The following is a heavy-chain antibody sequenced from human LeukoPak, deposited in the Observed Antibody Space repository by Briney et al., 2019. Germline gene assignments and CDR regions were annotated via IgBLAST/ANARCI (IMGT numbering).Heavy chain of an antibody. V-gene: IGHV3-53*01. CDR1: GFTVSSNY. CDR2: IYSGGST. J-gene: IGHJ5*02. Sequence: QPGGSLRLSCAASGFTVSSNYMSWVRQAPGKGLEWDSVIYSGGSTYYADSVKGRFTMSRDNSKNPLYLQMNSLRAEDTAVYYCARRGSTRSYGYWFDPWGQGTLVTVSS. CDR3: ARRGSTRSYGYWFDP. D-gene: IGHD1-26*01.